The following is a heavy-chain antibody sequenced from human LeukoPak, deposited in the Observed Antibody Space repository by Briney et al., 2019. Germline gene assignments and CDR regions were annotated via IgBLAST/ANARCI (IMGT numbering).Heavy chain of an antibody. CDR3: ARFACSISSYPLDY. Sequence: GGSLRLSCAASGFSVRTNYMSWVRQAPGKGLEWVSLLYASGITNYADSVKGRFTVSRDNSKNTLYLQLNSLRAEDTAVYYCARFACSISSYPLDYWGQGALVTVSS. J-gene: IGHJ4*02. V-gene: IGHV3-66*01. CDR1: GFSVRTNY. CDR2: LYASGIT. D-gene: IGHD2-2*01.